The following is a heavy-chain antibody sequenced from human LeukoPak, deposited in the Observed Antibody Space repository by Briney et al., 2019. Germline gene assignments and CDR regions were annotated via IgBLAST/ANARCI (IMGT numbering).Heavy chain of an antibody. CDR2: ISGSGGSK. D-gene: IGHD1-14*01. J-gene: IGHJ4*02. Sequence: GGTLTLTCAASGGTISSYAMSWVRQPPGKGLEWVAAISGSGGSKYNAAFVKGGFTISRDNSKNTLYLQMNSRRAEDTAVYYCAKAGPTTAGACYFDYWGQGTLVTVSS. CDR3: AKAGPTTAGACYFDY. V-gene: IGHV3-23*01. CDR1: GGTISSYA.